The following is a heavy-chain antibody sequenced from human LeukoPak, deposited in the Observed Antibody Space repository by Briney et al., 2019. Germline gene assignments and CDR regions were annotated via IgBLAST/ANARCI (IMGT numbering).Heavy chain of an antibody. Sequence: SETLSLTCTVSGYSISSGYYWGWIRQPPGKGLEWIGSIYHSGSTYYNPSLKSRVTISVDTSKNHFSLKLSSVTAADTAVYYCAGRVHYYDTSGYSYYFDYWGQEPWSPSPQ. D-gene: IGHD3-22*01. CDR2: IYHSGST. CDR1: GYSISSGYY. V-gene: IGHV4-38-2*02. J-gene: IGHJ4*01. CDR3: AGRVHYYDTSGYSYYFDY.